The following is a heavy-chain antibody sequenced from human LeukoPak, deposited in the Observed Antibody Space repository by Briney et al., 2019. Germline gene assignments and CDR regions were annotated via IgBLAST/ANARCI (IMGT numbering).Heavy chain of an antibody. J-gene: IGHJ4*02. CDR1: GFTFSRYW. CDR3: ASFSAARRCFDY. Sequence: PGGSLRLSCAASGFTFSRYWMSWVRQAPGKGLEWVANIKEDGSEQYYVDSVKGRFAISRDNAKNSLYLQMHSLRAEDTAVYYCASFSAARRCFDYWAREPWSPSLQ. V-gene: IGHV3-7*01. CDR2: IKEDGSEQ. D-gene: IGHD6-6*01.